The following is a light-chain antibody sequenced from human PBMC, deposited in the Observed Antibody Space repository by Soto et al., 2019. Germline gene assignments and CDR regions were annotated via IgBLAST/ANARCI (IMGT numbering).Light chain of an antibody. J-gene: IGLJ1*01. CDR1: SSDVGGYNY. CDR3: TSYAGSNNRGV. CDR2: EVN. V-gene: IGLV2-8*01. Sequence: QSVLTQPPSASGSPGQSVTISCTGTSSDVGGYNYVSWYQHHPGKAPKLMIYEVNRRPSGVPDRFSGSKSGNTASLTVSGLQAEDEADYCCTSYAGSNNRGVFGSGTKLTVL.